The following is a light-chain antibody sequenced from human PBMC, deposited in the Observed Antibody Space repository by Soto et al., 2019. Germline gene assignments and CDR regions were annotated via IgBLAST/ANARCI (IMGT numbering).Light chain of an antibody. CDR2: EVT. CDR1: SSDVGTYNY. V-gene: IGLV2-8*01. CDR3: SSYAGSNTVV. Sequence: QSALTQPPSASGFLGQSVTISCTGTSSDVGTYNYVSWYQLHPGKAPKLMIYEVTKRPSGVPDRFSGSKSGNTASLTVSGLQAEDEADYYCSSYAGSNTVVFGGGTQLTVL. J-gene: IGLJ2*01.